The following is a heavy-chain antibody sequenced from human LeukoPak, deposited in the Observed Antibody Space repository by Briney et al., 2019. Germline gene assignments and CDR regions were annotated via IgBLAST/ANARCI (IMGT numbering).Heavy chain of an antibody. Sequence: ASVKVSCKASGYTFSNYGISWVRQAPGKGLEWVANIKQDGSEKYYVDSVKGRFIISRDNAQNSLYLQMNSLRAEDTAVYYCARAYCNNGVCYRDAFDMWGQGTMVTVSS. V-gene: IGHV3-7*01. CDR3: ARAYCNNGVCYRDAFDM. CDR1: GYTFSNYG. D-gene: IGHD2-8*01. J-gene: IGHJ3*02. CDR2: IKQDGSEK.